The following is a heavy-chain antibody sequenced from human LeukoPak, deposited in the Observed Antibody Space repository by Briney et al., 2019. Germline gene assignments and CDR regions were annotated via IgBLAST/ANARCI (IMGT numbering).Heavy chain of an antibody. CDR3: AKDVGKWESLHFFDY. D-gene: IGHD1-26*01. CDR2: ISGSGAST. CDR1: GFTFSTNA. V-gene: IGHV3-23*01. J-gene: IGHJ4*02. Sequence: GGSLRLSCLTSGFTFSTNAMSWVRQAPGKGLKWISGISGSGASTYYADSVTGRFTISRDNSRNTLYLQMNSLRGDDTAVYYCAKDVGKWESLHFFDYWGQGTLVTVSS.